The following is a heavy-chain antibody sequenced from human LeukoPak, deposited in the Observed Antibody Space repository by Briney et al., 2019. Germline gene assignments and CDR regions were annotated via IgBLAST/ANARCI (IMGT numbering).Heavy chain of an antibody. D-gene: IGHD3-10*01. CDR1: GFTFSNAW. Sequence: GSLRLSCAASGFTFSNAWMSWIRQPPGKGLEWIGEINHSGSTNYNPSLKSRVTISVDTSKNQFSLKLSSVTAADTAVYYCASSPYYYGSGSYYNKYYFDYWGQGTLVAVSS. CDR3: ASSPYYYGSGSYYNKYYFDY. V-gene: IGHV4-34*08. J-gene: IGHJ4*02. CDR2: INHSGST.